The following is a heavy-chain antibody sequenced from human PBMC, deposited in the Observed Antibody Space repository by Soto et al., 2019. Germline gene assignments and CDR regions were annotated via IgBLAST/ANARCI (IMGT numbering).Heavy chain of an antibody. CDR1: GFTYSTYT. CDR2: ISYDGNNK. V-gene: IGHV3-30-3*01. CDR3: ARVDPPAKS. Sequence: GGSLRLSCAASGFTYSTYTMHWVRQAPGKGLEWVAVISYDGNNKFYADSVKGRFTISRDSTKQTLYLQMNSLRPDDTAVYYCARVDPPAKSWGQGTLVTVSS. J-gene: IGHJ5*02. D-gene: IGHD2-2*01.